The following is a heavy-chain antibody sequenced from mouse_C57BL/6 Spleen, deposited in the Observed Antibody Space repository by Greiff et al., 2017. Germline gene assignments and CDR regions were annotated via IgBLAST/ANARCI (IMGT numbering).Heavy chain of an antibody. D-gene: IGHD2-4*01. CDR3: ARDQDYSFYYYAMDY. V-gene: IGHV3-6*01. J-gene: IGHJ4*01. Sequence: EVQLQQSGPDLVKPSQSLSLTCSVTGYSITSGYYWNWIRQFPGNKLEWMGYISYDGSNNYNPSLKNRISITRDTSKNQFFLKLNSVTTEDTATYYCARDQDYSFYYYAMDYWGQGTSVTVSS. CDR2: ISYDGSN. CDR1: GYSITSGYY.